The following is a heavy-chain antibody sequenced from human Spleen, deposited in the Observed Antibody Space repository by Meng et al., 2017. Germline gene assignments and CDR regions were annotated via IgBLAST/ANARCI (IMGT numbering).Heavy chain of an antibody. CDR2: INHRGST. Sequence: QVQQQQWGAGLLKPSETPYLTCPVDGGSSSGYFWSCSGYYWRWIRQAPGKGLEWIGEINHRGSTNYNPSLKSRVTILVDTSKNQFSLKLTSVTAADTAVYYCARSPEYFFDYWGQGTLVTVSS. D-gene: IGHD2/OR15-2a*01. CDR3: ARSPEYFFDY. J-gene: IGHJ4*02. CDR1: GGSSSGYFWSCSGYY. V-gene: IGHV4-34*01.